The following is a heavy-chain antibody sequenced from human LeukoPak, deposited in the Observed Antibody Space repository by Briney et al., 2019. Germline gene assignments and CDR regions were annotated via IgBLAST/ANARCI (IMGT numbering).Heavy chain of an antibody. J-gene: IGHJ4*02. D-gene: IGHD3/OR15-3a*01. V-gene: IGHV1-69*11. CDR3: ARGPSSDLRTGFFFGYFHD. CDR1: GGTFSNDA. Sequence: GASVKVSCKASGGTFSNDAVSWVRQAPGEGLKWMGRVIPFLGTTNYAHNFQGRVTITADQDTQTAYMGLRSLRSEDTAVYFCARGPSSDLRTGFFFGYFHDWGQGTLITVSS. CDR2: VIPFLGTT.